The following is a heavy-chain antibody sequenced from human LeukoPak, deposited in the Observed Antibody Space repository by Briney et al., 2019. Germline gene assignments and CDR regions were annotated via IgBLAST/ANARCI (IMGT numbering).Heavy chain of an antibody. J-gene: IGHJ3*02. V-gene: IGHV1-2*02. CDR1: GYTFTGYY. CDR2: INPNSGGT. CDR3: ARVRVITIFGVVTHDAFDI. D-gene: IGHD3-3*01. Sequence: ASVKVSCKASGYTFTGYYMHWARQAPGQGLEWMGWINPNSGGTNYAQKFQGRVTMTRDTSISTAYMELSRLRSDDTAVYYCARVRVITIFGVVTHDAFDIWGQGTMVTVSS.